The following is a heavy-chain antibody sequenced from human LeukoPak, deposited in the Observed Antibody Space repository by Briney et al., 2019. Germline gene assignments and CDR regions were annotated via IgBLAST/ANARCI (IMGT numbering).Heavy chain of an antibody. CDR2: ISYDGSNK. V-gene: IGHV3-30-3*01. Sequence: GGSLRLSCAASGFTFSSYAMHWVRQAPGKGLEWVAVISYDGSNKYYADSVKGRFTISRDNSKNTLYLQMNSLSAEDTAVYYCARERLVAGDYYYYYGMDVWGQGTTVTVSS. D-gene: IGHD2-15*01. CDR3: ARERLVAGDYYYYYGMDV. CDR1: GFTFSSYA. J-gene: IGHJ6*02.